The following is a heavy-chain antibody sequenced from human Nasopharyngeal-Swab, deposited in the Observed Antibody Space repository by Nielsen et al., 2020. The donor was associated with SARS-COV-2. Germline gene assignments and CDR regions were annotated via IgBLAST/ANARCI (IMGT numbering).Heavy chain of an antibody. D-gene: IGHD4/OR15-4a*01. CDR1: GFTFSSYA. V-gene: IGHV3-23*01. CDR3: AKDAGLTTCPYYYYYGMDV. Sequence: GESLKISCAASGFTFSSYAMSWVRQAPGKGLEWVSAISGSGGSTYYADSVKGRFTISRDNSKNTLYLQMNSLRAEDTAVYYCAKDAGLTTCPYYYYYGMDVWGQGTTVTVSS. CDR2: ISGSGGST. J-gene: IGHJ6*02.